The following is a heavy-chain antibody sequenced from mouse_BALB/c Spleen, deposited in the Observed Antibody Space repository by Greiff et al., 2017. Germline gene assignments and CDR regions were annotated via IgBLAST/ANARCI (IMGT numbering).Heavy chain of an antibody. V-gene: IGHV5-4*02. J-gene: IGHJ4*01. CDR1: GFTFSDYY. CDR3: ARDTGMDY. CDR2: ISDGGSYT. Sequence: VQLQQSGGGLVKPGGSLKLSCAASGFTFSDYYMYWVRQTPEKRLEWVATISDGGSYTYYPDSVKGRFTISRDNAKNNLYLQMSSLKSEDTAMYYCARDTGMDYWGQGTSVTVSS.